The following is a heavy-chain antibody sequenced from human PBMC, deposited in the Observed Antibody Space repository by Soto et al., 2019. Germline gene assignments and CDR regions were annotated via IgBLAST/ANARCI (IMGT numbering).Heavy chain of an antibody. J-gene: IGHJ6*02. CDR2: ISYDGSNK. V-gene: IGHV3-30*18. CDR1: GFTFSSYG. D-gene: IGHD3-3*01. CDR3: AKGYDFWSGYYSDPETNLYYGMDV. Sequence: GGSLRLSCAASGFTFSSYGMHWVRQAPGKGLEWVAVISYDGSNKYYADSVKGRFTISRDNSKNTLYLQMNSLRAEDTAVYYCAKGYDFWSGYYSDPETNLYYGMDVWGQGTTVTVSS.